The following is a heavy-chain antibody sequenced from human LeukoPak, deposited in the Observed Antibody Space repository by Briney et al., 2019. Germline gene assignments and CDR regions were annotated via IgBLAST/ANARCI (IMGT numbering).Heavy chain of an antibody. CDR3: ARGRYFDWLRRGEEYYFDY. CDR1: GGSISSSSYY. J-gene: IGHJ4*02. CDR2: IYYSGST. D-gene: IGHD3-9*01. V-gene: IGHV4-39*07. Sequence: SETLSLTCTVSGGSISSSSYYWGWIRQPPGKGLEWIGSIYYSGSTYYNPSLKSRVTISVDTSKNQFSLKLSSVTAADTAVYYCARGRYFDWLRRGEEYYFDYWGQGTLVTVSS.